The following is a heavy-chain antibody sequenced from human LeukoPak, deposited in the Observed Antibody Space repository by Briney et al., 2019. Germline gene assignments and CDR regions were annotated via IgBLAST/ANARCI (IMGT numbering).Heavy chain of an antibody. Sequence: PGGSLRLSCAASGFTFSILDMSWVRQAPGKGLEWVSAISGNGGRTYYADSVKGRFTISRDNAKNSLYLQMNSLRAEDTAVYYCARDSSSWYYYYYGMDVWGQGTTVTVSS. V-gene: IGHV3-23*01. D-gene: IGHD6-13*01. CDR3: ARDSSSWYYYYYGMDV. J-gene: IGHJ6*02. CDR1: GFTFSILD. CDR2: ISGNGGRT.